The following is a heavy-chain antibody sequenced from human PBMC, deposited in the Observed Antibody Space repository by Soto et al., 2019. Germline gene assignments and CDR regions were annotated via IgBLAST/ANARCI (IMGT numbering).Heavy chain of an antibody. V-gene: IGHV3-30-3*01. D-gene: IGHD5-18*01. J-gene: IGHJ4*02. CDR1: GFTFSSYA. CDR2: ISYDGSNK. Sequence: GGSLRLSCAASGFTFSSYAMHWVRQAPGKGLEWVAVISYDGSNKYYADSVKGRFTISRDNSKNTLYLQMNSLRAEDTAVYYCARATCGYSYGRCYFDYWGQATLVTVYS. CDR3: ARATCGYSYGRCYFDY.